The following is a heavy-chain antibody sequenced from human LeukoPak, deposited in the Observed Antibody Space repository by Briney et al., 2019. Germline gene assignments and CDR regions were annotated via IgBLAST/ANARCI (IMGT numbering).Heavy chain of an antibody. CDR1: EFTFSSYE. Sequence: PGGSLRLSCVASEFTFSSYEMDWVCQAPGKGLEWVSAISGSGGSTYYADSVKGRFTISRDNSKNTLYLQMNSLRAEDTAVYYCAKDHCSGGSCLVEYWGQGTLVTVSS. CDR3: AKDHCSGGSCLVEY. J-gene: IGHJ4*02. V-gene: IGHV3-23*01. D-gene: IGHD2-15*01. CDR2: ISGSGGST.